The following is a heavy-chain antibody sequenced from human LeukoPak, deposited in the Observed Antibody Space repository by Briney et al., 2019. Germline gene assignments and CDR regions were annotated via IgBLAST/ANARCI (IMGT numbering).Heavy chain of an antibody. J-gene: IGHJ5*02. CDR1: GYTFTRYY. Sequence: ASVKVSCKASGYTFTRYYMHWVRQAPGQGLEWMGRINPNSGGTNYAQKFQGRVTMTRDTSISTAYMELSRLRSDDTAVYYCARKGIALAGNPGRGFYLWGQGTLVTVSS. V-gene: IGHV1-2*06. CDR2: INPNSGGT. D-gene: IGHD6-19*01. CDR3: ARKGIALAGNPGRGFYL.